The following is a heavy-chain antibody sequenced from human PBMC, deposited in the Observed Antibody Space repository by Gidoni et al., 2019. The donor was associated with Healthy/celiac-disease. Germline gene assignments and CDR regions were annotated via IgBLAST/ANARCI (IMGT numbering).Heavy chain of an antibody. D-gene: IGHD6-19*01. J-gene: IGHJ4*02. Sequence: VTISVDKSKNQFSLKLSSVTAADTAVYYCARAPDIAVAGHFDYWGQGTLVTVSS. V-gene: IGHV4-4*02. CDR3: ARAPDIAVAGHFDY.